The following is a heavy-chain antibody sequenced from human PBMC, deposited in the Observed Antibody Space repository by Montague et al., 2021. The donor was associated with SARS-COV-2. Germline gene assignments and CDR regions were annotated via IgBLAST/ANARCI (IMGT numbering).Heavy chain of an antibody. D-gene: IGHD5-12*01. CDR1: GGSISSYY. CDR2: IYYSGST. CDR3: AAKRGGWLRLSSWFDP. V-gene: IGHV4-59*04. Sequence: SETLSLSCTVSGGSISSYYWSWIRQPPGKGLEWIGYIYYSGSTYYNPSLKSRVTISVDTSKNQFSLKLSSVTAADTAVYYCAAKRGGWLRLSSWFDPWGQGTLVTVSS. J-gene: IGHJ5*02.